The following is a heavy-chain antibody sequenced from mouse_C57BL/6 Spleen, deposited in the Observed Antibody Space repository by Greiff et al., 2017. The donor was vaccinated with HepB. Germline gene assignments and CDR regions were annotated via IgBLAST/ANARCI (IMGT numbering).Heavy chain of an antibody. CDR3: VRERSYAMDY. J-gene: IGHJ4*01. CDR2: IRSKSNNYAT. CDR1: GFSFNTYA. V-gene: IGHV10-1*01. Sequence: EVQLVESGGGLVQPKGSLKLSCAASGFSFNTYAMNWVRQAPGKGLEWVARIRSKSNNYATYYADSVKDRFTISRDDSKSMLYLQMNNLKTEDTAMYYCVRERSYAMDYWGQGTSVTVSS.